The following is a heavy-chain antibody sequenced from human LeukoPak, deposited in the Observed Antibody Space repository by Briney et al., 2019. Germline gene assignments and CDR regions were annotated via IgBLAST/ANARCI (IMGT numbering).Heavy chain of an antibody. CDR2: INPSGGST. CDR1: GYTFTSYY. CDR3: ARVGHYYDSSGYSPFDY. Sequence: PSVKVSCKASGYTFTSYYMHWVRQAPGQGLEWMGIINPSGGSTSYAQKFQGRVTMTRDTSTSTVYMELSSLRSEDTAVYYCARVGHYYDSSGYSPFDYWGQGTLVTVSS. J-gene: IGHJ4*02. D-gene: IGHD3-22*01. V-gene: IGHV1-46*01.